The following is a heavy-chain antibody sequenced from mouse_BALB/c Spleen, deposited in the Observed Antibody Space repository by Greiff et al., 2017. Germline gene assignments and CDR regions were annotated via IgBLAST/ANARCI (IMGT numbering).Heavy chain of an antibody. CDR1: GFTFSSYG. V-gene: IGHV5-6*01. D-gene: IGHD2-4*01. J-gene: IGHJ3*01. CDR2: ISSGGSYT. CDR3: ASQGDYDDQAWFAY. Sequence: EVKVVESGGDLVKPGGSLKLSCAASGFTFSSYGMSWVRQTPDKRLEWVATISSGGSYTYYPDSVKGRFTISRDNAKNTLYLQMSSLKSEDTAMYYCASQGDYDDQAWFAYWGQGTLVTVSA.